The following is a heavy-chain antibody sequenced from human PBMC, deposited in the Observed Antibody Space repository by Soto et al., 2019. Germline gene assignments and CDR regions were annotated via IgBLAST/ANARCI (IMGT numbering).Heavy chain of an antibody. Sequence: PGGSLRLSCAASGSTFSSYSMNWVRQAPGKGLEWIGFIHYSGSTNYNPSLKSRVTMSVDTSKNQFSLKLTSVNAADTAVYYCTRGGDAYKNGHWGQGTLVTVSS. V-gene: IGHV4-59*01. CDR2: IHYSGST. J-gene: IGHJ4*02. D-gene: IGHD2-21*01. CDR1: GSTFSSYS. CDR3: TRGGDAYKNGH.